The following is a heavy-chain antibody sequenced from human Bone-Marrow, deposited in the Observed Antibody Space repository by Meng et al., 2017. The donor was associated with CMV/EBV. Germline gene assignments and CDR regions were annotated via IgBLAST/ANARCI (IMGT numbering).Heavy chain of an antibody. V-gene: IGHV4-61*01. CDR1: GGSVSSGSYY. CDR3: ARAPWY. Sequence: GSLRLSCTVSGGSVSSGSYYWSWIRQPPGKGLEWIGYIYYSGSTNYNPSLKSRVTISVDTSKNQFSLKLSSVTAADTAVYYCARAPWYWGQGTLVTVS. CDR2: IYYSGST. J-gene: IGHJ4*02.